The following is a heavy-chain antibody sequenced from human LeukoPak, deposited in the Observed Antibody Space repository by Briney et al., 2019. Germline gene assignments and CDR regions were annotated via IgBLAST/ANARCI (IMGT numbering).Heavy chain of an antibody. J-gene: IGHJ4*02. CDR3: ARDWAGSSCHDY. Sequence: ETLSLTCAVYGGSFSGYYWNWIRQAPGKGLEWVSSISSSSSYIYYADSVKGRFTISRDNAKNSLYLQMNSLRAEDTAVYYCARDWAGSSCHDYWGQGTLVTVSS. V-gene: IGHV3-21*01. CDR1: GGSFSGYY. D-gene: IGHD6-13*01. CDR2: ISSSSSYI.